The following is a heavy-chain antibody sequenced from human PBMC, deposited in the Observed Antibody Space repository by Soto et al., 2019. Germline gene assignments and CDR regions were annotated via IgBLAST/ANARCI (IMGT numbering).Heavy chain of an antibody. CDR2: IYSGGST. V-gene: IGHV3-53*02. D-gene: IGHD2-21*01. CDR1: GFTVSDNY. Sequence: EVQLVETGGGLIQPGGSLRLSCAASGFTVSDNYMNWVRQAPGKGLEWVSVIYSGGSTYYTDSVKGRFTISRDNSKNTLYLQMNSLRAEDTAVYYCARGYPTGDNGLDVWGQGTTVTVSS. J-gene: IGHJ6*02. CDR3: ARGYPTGDNGLDV.